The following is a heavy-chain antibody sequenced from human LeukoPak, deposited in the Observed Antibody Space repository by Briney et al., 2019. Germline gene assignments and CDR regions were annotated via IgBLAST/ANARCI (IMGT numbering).Heavy chain of an antibody. V-gene: IGHV1-69*13. Sequence: SVKVSCKASGGTFSSYPISWVRQAPGQGLEWMGGIIPILGTPNYAQKFQGRVTISADASTSTVYMELSSLRSEDTAVYYCARVDAGVADNWFDPWGQGTLVTVSS. CDR3: ARVDAGVADNWFDP. D-gene: IGHD3-3*01. J-gene: IGHJ5*02. CDR1: GGTFSSYP. CDR2: IIPILGTP.